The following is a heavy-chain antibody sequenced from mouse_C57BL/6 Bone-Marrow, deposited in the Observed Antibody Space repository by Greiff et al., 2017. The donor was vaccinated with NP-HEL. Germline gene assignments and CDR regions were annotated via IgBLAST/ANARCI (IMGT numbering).Heavy chain of an antibody. J-gene: IGHJ1*03. CDR1: GFTFSDYY. CDR3: ARHGDFDV. CDR2: ISNGGGST. Sequence: DVHLVESGGGLVQPGGSLKLSCAASGFTFSDYYMYWVRQTPEKRLEWVAYISNGGGSTYYPDTVKGRFTISRDNAKNTLYLQMSRLKSEDTAMYYCARHGDFDVWGTGTTVTVSS. V-gene: IGHV5-12*01.